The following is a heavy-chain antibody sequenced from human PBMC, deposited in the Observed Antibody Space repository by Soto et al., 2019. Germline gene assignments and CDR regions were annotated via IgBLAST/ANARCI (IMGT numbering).Heavy chain of an antibody. CDR3: ARGRGYSYVSRFDY. D-gene: IGHD5-18*01. Sequence: SETLSLTCAVYGGSFSGYYWSWIRQPPGKGLEWIGEINHSGSTNYNPSLKSRVTISVDTSKNQFSLKLSSVTAADTAVYYCARGRGYSYVSRFDYWGQGTLVTVS. CDR1: GGSFSGYY. V-gene: IGHV4-34*01. CDR2: INHSGST. J-gene: IGHJ4*02.